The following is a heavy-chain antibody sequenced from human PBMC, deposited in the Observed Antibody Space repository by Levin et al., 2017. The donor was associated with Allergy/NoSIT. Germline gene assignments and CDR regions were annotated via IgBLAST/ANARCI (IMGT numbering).Heavy chain of an antibody. CDR3: ARLAYCGGDCSRSLDY. V-gene: IGHV5-51*01. J-gene: IGHJ4*02. CDR2: IYPGDSYT. CDR1: GYSFTSYW. Sequence: PGGSLRLSCKGSGYSFTSYWIGWVRQMPGKGLEWMGIIYPGDSYTRYSPSFQGQVTISADKSISTAYLQWSSLKASDTAMYYCARLAYCGGDCSRSLDYWGQGTLVTVSS. D-gene: IGHD2-21*02.